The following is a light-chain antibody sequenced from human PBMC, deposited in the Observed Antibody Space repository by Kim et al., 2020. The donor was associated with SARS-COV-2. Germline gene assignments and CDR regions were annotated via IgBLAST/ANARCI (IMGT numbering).Light chain of an antibody. V-gene: IGLV2-14*03. CDR1: SSDIGRFDF. CDR2: DVS. J-gene: IGLJ3*02. Sequence: QSALTQPASVSGSPGQSITISCTGSSSDIGRFDFVSWYRHLPDTAPQLIIYDVSHRTSGVSDRLSGSKSGNTASLTISGLQAEDEAVYYCSSHTSSNSLEGVFGGGTQLTVL. CDR3: SSHTSSNSLEGV.